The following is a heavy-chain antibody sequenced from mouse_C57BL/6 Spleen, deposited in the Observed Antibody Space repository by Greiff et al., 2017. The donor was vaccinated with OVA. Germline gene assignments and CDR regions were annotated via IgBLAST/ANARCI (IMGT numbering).Heavy chain of an antibody. Sequence: QVQLKQPGAELVMPGASVKLSCKASGYTFTSYWMHWVKQRPGQGLEWIGEIDPSDSYTNYNQKFKGKSTLTVDKSSSTAYMQLSSLTSEDSAVYYCARGTPAGFAYWGQGTLVTVSA. D-gene: IGHD2-14*01. CDR3: ARGTPAGFAY. J-gene: IGHJ3*01. V-gene: IGHV1-69*01. CDR2: IDPSDSYT. CDR1: GYTFTSYW.